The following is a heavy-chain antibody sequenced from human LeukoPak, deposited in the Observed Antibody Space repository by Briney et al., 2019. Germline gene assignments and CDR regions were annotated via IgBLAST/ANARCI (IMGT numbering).Heavy chain of an antibody. D-gene: IGHD2-2*01. CDR1: GFTFTIFG. CDR3: ASSDIVVVPAAIGGWFDP. V-gene: IGHV3-48*01. J-gene: IGHJ5*02. Sequence: GGSLRLSCAASGFTFTIFGLNWVRQAPGKVPEWVSYIDARSGITYYADSVQGRFTISRDNAQESVFLQMNSLRADDTAVYYCASSDIVVVPAAIGGWFDPWGQGTLVTVSS. CDR2: IDARSGIT.